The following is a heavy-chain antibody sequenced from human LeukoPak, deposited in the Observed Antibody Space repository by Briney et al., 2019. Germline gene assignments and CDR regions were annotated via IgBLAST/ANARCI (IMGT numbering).Heavy chain of an antibody. CDR1: GYTFTSYG. CDR2: INPNSGGT. Sequence: ASVKVSCKASGYTFTSYGISWVRQAPGQGLEWMGWINPNSGGTNYAQKFQGRVTMTRDTSISTAYMELSRLRSDDTAVYYCARDVTVVVPAKKPNWFDPWGQGTLVTVSS. V-gene: IGHV1-2*02. D-gene: IGHD2-2*01. CDR3: ARDVTVVVPAKKPNWFDP. J-gene: IGHJ5*02.